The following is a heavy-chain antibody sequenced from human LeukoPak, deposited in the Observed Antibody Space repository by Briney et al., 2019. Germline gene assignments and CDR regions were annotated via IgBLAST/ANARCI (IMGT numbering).Heavy chain of an antibody. J-gene: IGHJ4*02. D-gene: IGHD6-13*01. CDR1: GFTFSSYA. CDR3: AEDFGYSSSWRVFDY. CDR2: ISGSGGST. V-gene: IGHV3-23*01. Sequence: GGSLRLSCAASGFTFSSYAMSWVRQAPGKGLEWVSAISGSGGSTYYADSVKGRFTISRDNSKNTLYLQMNSLRAEDTAVHYCAEDFGYSSSWRVFDYWGQGTLVTVSS.